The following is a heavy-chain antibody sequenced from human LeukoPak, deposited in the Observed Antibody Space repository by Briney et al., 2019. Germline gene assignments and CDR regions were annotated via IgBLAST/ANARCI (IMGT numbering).Heavy chain of an antibody. D-gene: IGHD2-2*01. Sequence: ASVKVSCKASGYTFTSYGISWVRQAPGQGLEWMGWISAYNGNTNYAQKLQGRVTMTTDTSTSTAYMELRSLRSDDTAVYYCARGVPVYCSSTSCPFDPWGQGTLVTVSS. CDR2: ISAYNGNT. J-gene: IGHJ5*02. CDR1: GYTFTSYG. CDR3: ARGVPVYCSSTSCPFDP. V-gene: IGHV1-18*01.